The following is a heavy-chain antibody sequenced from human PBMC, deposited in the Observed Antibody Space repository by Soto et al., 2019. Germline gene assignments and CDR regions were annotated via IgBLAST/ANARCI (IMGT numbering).Heavy chain of an antibody. Sequence: QVQLQESGPGLVKPSQTLSLSCTVSGASISSGDYYWSWIRQPPGKGLEWIGSIYNSGSTYYNPSLKSRITISGDTSNNQVSLNLSSVTAADTAVYYCARDKSTLIPGGNLYYWGQGTLVTVSS. CDR2: IYNSGST. CDR3: ARDKSTLIPGGNLYY. D-gene: IGHD3-16*01. V-gene: IGHV4-30-4*01. J-gene: IGHJ4*02. CDR1: GASISSGDYY.